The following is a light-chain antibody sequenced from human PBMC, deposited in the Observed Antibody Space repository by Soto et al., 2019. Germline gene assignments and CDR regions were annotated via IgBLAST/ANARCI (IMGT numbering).Light chain of an antibody. CDR2: EVS. V-gene: IGLV2-14*01. CDR1: SSDVGGYNY. CDR3: SSYTSSSTPYV. Sequence: QSALTQPASVSGSPGQSITISCTGTSSDVGGYNYVSWYQQHPGKAPKLMIYEVSNRPSGVSNRFSGSKSGNTVSLTISGAQAEDEADYYCSSYTSSSTPYVFGTGTKVTVL. J-gene: IGLJ1*01.